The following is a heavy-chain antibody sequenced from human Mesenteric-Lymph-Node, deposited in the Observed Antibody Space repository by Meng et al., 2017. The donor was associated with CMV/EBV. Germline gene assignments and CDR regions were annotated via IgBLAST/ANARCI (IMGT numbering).Heavy chain of an antibody. CDR3: ARVSGRYCSSTSCRSYYFDY. D-gene: IGHD2-2*01. Sequence: GGPLRLSCAASDFTLSSFWMTWVRQTPGKGLEWVASIKQDGSEIYYVDSVKGRFTISRDNAKDSLYLQMNSLRVEDTAVYYCARVSGRYCSSTSCRSYYFDYWGQGTLVTVSS. J-gene: IGHJ4*02. CDR1: DFTLSSFW. V-gene: IGHV3-7*01. CDR2: IKQDGSEI.